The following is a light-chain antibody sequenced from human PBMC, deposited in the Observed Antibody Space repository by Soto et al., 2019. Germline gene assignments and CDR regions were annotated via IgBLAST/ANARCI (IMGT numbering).Light chain of an antibody. CDR1: ISNVGSNY. Sequence: QLVLSQPPSASGTPGQRVTISCSGSISNVGSNYVYWYQQLPGTAPKLLIYRDNQRPSGVPDRCSASKSGTSAYLAISGLRSEDEAVYYCAACDDTLSGDWVFGGGTQLTVL. V-gene: IGLV1-47*01. J-gene: IGLJ3*02. CDR2: RDN. CDR3: AACDDTLSGDWV.